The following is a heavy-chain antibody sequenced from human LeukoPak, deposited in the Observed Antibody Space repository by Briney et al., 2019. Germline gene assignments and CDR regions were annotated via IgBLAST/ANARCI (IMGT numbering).Heavy chain of an antibody. J-gene: IGHJ4*02. D-gene: IGHD3-22*01. CDR1: GFTFSLYW. CDR2: IKQDGSEK. Sequence: PGGSLRLSCEASGFTFSLYWMSWVRQAPGKGLEWVANIKQDGSEKYYVDSVKGRFTISRDNAKNSLYLQMNSLRADDTAVYYCARDGDTSGYTDWGQGTLVTVSP. V-gene: IGHV3-7*01. CDR3: ARDGDTSGYTD.